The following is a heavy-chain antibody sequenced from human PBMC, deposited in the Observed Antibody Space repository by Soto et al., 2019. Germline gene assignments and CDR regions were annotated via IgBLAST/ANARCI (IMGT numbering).Heavy chain of an antibody. D-gene: IGHD1-20*01. Sequence: GSLSLSCAASGFSFSDYTMNWVRQAPGKGLEWVSSISKGSDYIFYADKVKGRFTISRDNARNSLHLQMTSLRVEDTAVYYCAKDSGCVNNACAYDPWGQGTLVTVSS. CDR2: ISKGSDYI. CDR1: GFSFSDYT. V-gene: IGHV3-21*01. CDR3: AKDSGCVNNACAYDP. J-gene: IGHJ5*02.